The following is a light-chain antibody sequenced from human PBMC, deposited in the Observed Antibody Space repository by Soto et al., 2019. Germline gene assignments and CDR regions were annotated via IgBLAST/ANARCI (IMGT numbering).Light chain of an antibody. Sequence: EIVMTQSPATLSVSPGERATLSCRASQSVSDNLAWYQKKPGQAPRLLIYGASTRATGIPARFSGSESGTEFTLTISSLQSEDFAIYYCQQSNNWPYTFGQGTKVDIK. CDR3: QQSNNWPYT. V-gene: IGKV3-15*01. CDR1: QSVSDN. CDR2: GAS. J-gene: IGKJ2*01.